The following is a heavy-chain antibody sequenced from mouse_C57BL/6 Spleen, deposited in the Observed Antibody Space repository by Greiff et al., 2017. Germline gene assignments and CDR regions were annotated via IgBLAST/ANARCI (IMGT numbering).Heavy chain of an antibody. CDR1: GYTFTSYT. CDR2: INPSSGYT. J-gene: IGHJ4*01. V-gene: IGHV1-4*01. Sequence: VQLMESGAELARPGASVKMSCKASGYTFTSYTMHWVKQRPGQGLEWIGYINPSSGYTKYNQKFKDKATLTADKSSSTAYMQLSSLTSEDSAVYECARWRERANAKGYAMDYWGQGTSVTVSS. D-gene: IGHD6-1*02. CDR3: ARWRERANAKGYAMDY.